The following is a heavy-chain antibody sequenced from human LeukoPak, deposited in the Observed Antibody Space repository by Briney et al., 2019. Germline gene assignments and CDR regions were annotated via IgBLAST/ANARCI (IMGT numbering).Heavy chain of an antibody. CDR1: GYSFTSYW. J-gene: IGHJ5*02. CDR3: ARRGPSADWFDP. Sequence: GESLKISCKGSGYSFTSYWIGWVRQMPGKGLEWMGIIYPGDSDTRYSPSFQGRVAISADKSISIAYLQWSSLKASDSAIYYCARRGPSADWFDPWGQGTLVTVSS. V-gene: IGHV5-51*01. CDR2: IYPGDSDT.